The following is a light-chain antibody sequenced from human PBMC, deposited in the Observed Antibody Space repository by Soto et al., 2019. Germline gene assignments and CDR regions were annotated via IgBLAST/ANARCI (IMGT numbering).Light chain of an antibody. CDR1: QSVSTY. CDR3: QQRSEWPIT. V-gene: IGKV3-11*01. CDR2: DAS. Sequence: EIVLTQSPGTLSLSPGERAALSCRASQSVSTYLAWYQQKFGQAPRLLIYDASNRATGIPARFSGSGSGTDFTLTISSLEPEDFAVYYCQQRSEWPITFGQGTRLEIK. J-gene: IGKJ5*01.